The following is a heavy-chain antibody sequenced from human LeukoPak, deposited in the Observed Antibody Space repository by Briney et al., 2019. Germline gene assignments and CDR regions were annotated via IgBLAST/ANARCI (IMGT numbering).Heavy chain of an antibody. Sequence: GGSLRLSCVASGFTFDDYGMSWVRQAPGKGLEWVSGLNWNGGSTGCADSVKGRFTISRDNAKNSLYLQMISLRAEDTALYYCARDIGIVAASYYYYYMDVWGKGTTVTVSS. CDR1: GFTFDDYG. CDR2: LNWNGGST. V-gene: IGHV3-20*04. CDR3: ARDIGIVAASYYYYYMDV. J-gene: IGHJ6*03. D-gene: IGHD6-13*01.